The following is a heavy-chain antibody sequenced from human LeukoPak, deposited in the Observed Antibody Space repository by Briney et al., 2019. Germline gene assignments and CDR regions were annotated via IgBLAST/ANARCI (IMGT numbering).Heavy chain of an antibody. CDR3: ATDLRLGAMDV. J-gene: IGHJ6*02. D-gene: IGHD3-16*01. CDR1: GGTFSSYA. Sequence: SVKVSCKASGGTFSSYAISWVRQAPGQGLEWMGRIIPILGIANYAQKFQGRVTMTEDTSTDTAYMELSGLTSEDTAVYYCATDLRLGAMDVWGQGTRVTVS. V-gene: IGHV1-69*04. CDR2: IIPILGIA.